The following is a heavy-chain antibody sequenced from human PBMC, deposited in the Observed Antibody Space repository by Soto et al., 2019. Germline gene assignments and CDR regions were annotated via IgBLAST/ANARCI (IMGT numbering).Heavy chain of an antibody. V-gene: IGHV4-31*03. Sequence: PSETLSLTCTVSGGSISSGGYYWSWIRQHPGKGLEWIGYIYYSGSTYYNPSLKSRVTISVDTSKNQFSLKQSSVTAADTAVYYFASHMIAFGGVIDYFDYWGQGTLVTVSS. CDR2: IYYSGST. J-gene: IGHJ4*02. CDR3: ASHMIAFGGVIDYFDY. CDR1: GGSISSGGYY. D-gene: IGHD3-16*02.